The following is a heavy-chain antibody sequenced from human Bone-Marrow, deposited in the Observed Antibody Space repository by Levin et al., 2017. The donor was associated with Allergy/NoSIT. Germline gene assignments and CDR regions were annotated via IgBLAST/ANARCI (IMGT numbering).Heavy chain of an antibody. CDR2: ISGSGTNT. D-gene: IGHD3-10*01. V-gene: IGHV3-23*01. CDR1: GFMFSGYA. CDR3: AKGVVRGVTPIFFDY. J-gene: IGHJ4*02. Sequence: LPGGSLRLSCAVSGFMFSGYAMSWVRQAPGKGLEWVSSISGSGTNTYHVDSVKGRFTISRDNSKNTLFLQMNSLRTEDTAVYYCAKGVVRGVTPIFFDYWGQGTLVTVSS.